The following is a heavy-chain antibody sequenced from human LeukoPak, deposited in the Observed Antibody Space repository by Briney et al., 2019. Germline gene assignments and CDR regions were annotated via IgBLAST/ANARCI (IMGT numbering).Heavy chain of an antibody. CDR2: IIPILGIA. Sequence: ASVKVSCKASGGTFSSYAISWVRQAPGQGLEWMGRIIPILGIANYAQKFQGRVTITADKSTSTAYMELSSLRSEDTAVYYCARAPFFYSYAFGGYFDYWGQGTLVTVSS. J-gene: IGHJ4*02. CDR1: GGTFSSYA. V-gene: IGHV1-69*04. CDR3: ARAPFFYSYAFGGYFDY. D-gene: IGHD5-18*01.